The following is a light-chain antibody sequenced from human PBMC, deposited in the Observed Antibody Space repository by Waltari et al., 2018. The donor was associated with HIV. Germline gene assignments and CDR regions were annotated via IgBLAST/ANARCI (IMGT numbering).Light chain of an antibody. Sequence: QSVLTQPPSASGTPGQRVHISCSGSSSNIGHNTENWYQPLPGTAPKLLIYSDNPRPSGVPDRFSGSKSGTSASLAISGLQSEDEADYYCASWDDSLNGYVFGTGTKVTVL. J-gene: IGLJ1*01. CDR2: SDN. CDR3: ASWDDSLNGYV. CDR1: SSNIGHNT. V-gene: IGLV1-44*01.